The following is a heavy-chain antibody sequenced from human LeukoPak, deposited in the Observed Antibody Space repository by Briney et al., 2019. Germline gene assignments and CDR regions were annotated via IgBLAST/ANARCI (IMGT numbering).Heavy chain of an antibody. CDR3: ARVLGSNYGEVDY. D-gene: IGHD4-11*01. V-gene: IGHV3-64*01. CDR1: GFTFSSYA. J-gene: IGHJ4*02. CDR2: ISSNGGST. Sequence: GGSLRLSCAASGFTFSSYAMQWVRQAPGKGLEYVSAISSNGGSTYYANSVKGRFTISRDNAKNSLYLQMNSLRAEDTAVYYCARVLGSNYGEVDYWGQGTLVTVSS.